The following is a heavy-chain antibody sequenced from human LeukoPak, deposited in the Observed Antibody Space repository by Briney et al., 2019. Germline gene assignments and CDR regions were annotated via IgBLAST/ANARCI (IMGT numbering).Heavy chain of an antibody. J-gene: IGHJ4*02. V-gene: IGHV4-59*08. Sequence: SETLSLTCTVSGGSISSYYWSWIRQPPGKGLEWIGYIYYSGSTNYNPSLKSRVTITVDTSKNQFSLKLSSVTAADTAVYYCARVSLVRGAPDYYFDYWGQGTLVTVSS. D-gene: IGHD3-10*01. CDR2: IYYSGST. CDR3: ARVSLVRGAPDYYFDY. CDR1: GGSISSYY.